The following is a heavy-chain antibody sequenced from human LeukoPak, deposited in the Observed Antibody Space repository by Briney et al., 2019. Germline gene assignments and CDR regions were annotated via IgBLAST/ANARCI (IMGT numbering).Heavy chain of an antibody. CDR1: GFTFSNYD. CDR3: TRSDWFDP. J-gene: IGHJ5*02. Sequence: PGGSLRLSCAASGFTFSNYDMHWVRQAPGKGLEWVAVIWFDGSNKFYADSVKGRFTISRDNSKNTLYLQMNSLRAEDTAVYYCTRSDWFDPWGQGTLVTVSS. CDR2: IWFDGSNK. V-gene: IGHV3-33*01.